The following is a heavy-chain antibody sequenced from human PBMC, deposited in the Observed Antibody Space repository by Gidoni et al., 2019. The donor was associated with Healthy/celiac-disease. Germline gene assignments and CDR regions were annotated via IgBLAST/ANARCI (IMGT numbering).Heavy chain of an antibody. CDR3: ARRITMVRGARAGWFDP. D-gene: IGHD3-10*01. CDR2: INHSGST. J-gene: IGHJ5*02. CDR1: GGSFSGYY. Sequence: QVQLQQWGAGLLKPSETLSLTCAVYGGSFSGYYWSWIRQPPGKGLEWIGEINHSGSTNYNPSLKSRVTISVDTSKNQFSLKLSSVTAADTAVYYCARRITMVRGARAGWFDPWGQGTLVTVSS. V-gene: IGHV4-34*01.